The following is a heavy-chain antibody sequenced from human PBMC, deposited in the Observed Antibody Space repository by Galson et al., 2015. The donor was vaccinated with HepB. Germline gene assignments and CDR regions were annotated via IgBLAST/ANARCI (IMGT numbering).Heavy chain of an antibody. V-gene: IGHV3-30-3*01. CDR3: ARELDLWFGDSWDGGFFDL. CDR2: ISYDGTNK. J-gene: IGHJ2*01. Sequence: SLRLSCAASGFTFNTYAIHWVRQAPGKGLEWVAVISYDGTNKYYANSVKGRFTISRDNSKNTLHLQMSSLRAEDTAGYYCARELDLWFGDSWDGGFFDLWGRGTLVTVSS. D-gene: IGHD3-10*01. CDR1: GFTFNTYA.